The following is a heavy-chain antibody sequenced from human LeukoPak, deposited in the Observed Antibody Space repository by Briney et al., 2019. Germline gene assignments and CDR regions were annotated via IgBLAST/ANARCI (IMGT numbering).Heavy chain of an antibody. CDR2: IIPIFGTA. J-gene: IGHJ6*03. Sequence: GASVKVSCKAPGGTFSSYAISWVRQAPGQGLDWMGGIIPIFGTANYAQKFQGRVTITADESTSTAYMELSSLRSEDTAVYYCALGYSYGPVYYYYMDVWGKGTTVTISS. CDR3: ALGYSYGPVYYYYMDV. CDR1: GGTFSSYA. D-gene: IGHD5-18*01. V-gene: IGHV1-69*01.